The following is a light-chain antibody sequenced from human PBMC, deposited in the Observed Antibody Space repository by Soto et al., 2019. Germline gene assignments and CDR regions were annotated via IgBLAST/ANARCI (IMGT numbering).Light chain of an antibody. CDR2: DAS. V-gene: IGKV3-11*01. CDR3: QQRYTWPS. CDR1: QSVSNS. Sequence: ETVLTQSPATLSLSPGERAILSCRASQSVSNSLAWYQQKPGQAPRLLIYDASNRATGVPARFSGSGSGTAFTLTITSLEPEDFAVYYCQQRYTWPSFGPGTKVDIK. J-gene: IGKJ3*01.